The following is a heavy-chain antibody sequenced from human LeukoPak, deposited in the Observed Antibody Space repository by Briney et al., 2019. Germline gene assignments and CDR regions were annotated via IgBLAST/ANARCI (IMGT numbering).Heavy chain of an antibody. Sequence: PGGSLRLSCAASGFTFSSYSMNWVRQAPGKGLEWVSSISSSSSYIYYADSVKGRFTISRDNAKNSLYLKMNSLRAEDTAVYYCARDLVAVADTYYYYYMDVWGKGTTVTVSS. CDR1: GFTFSSYS. CDR3: ARDLVAVADTYYYYYMDV. CDR2: ISSSSSYI. J-gene: IGHJ6*03. D-gene: IGHD6-19*01. V-gene: IGHV3-21*01.